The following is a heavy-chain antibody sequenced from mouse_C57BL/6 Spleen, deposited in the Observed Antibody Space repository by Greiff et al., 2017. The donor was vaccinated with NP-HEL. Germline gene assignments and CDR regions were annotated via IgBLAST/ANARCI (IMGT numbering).Heavy chain of an antibody. CDR1: GYAFSSSW. J-gene: IGHJ2*01. V-gene: IGHV1-82*01. CDR2: IYPGDGDT. D-gene: IGHD1-1*01. CDR3: ARSSYYGSTLFDY. Sequence: QVQLKESGPELVKPGASVKISCKASGYAFSSSWMNWVKQRPGKGLEWIGRIYPGDGDTNYNGKFKGKATLTADKSSSTAYMQLSSLTSEDSAVYFCARSSYYGSTLFDYWGQGTTLTVSS.